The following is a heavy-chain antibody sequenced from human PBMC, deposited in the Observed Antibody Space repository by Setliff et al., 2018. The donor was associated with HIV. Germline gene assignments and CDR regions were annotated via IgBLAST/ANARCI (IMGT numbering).Heavy chain of an antibody. CDR1: GGSISSYY. CDR2: IYNTGST. CDR3: ARHSPSDY. J-gene: IGHJ4*02. V-gene: IGHV4-59*08. Sequence: SETLSLTCTVSGGSISSYYWSWIRQPAGKGLEWIGYIYNTGSTYHSPSLESRVTISIDTSKNQFSLKLSSVTAADTAVYYCARHSPSDYWGQGTLVTVSS.